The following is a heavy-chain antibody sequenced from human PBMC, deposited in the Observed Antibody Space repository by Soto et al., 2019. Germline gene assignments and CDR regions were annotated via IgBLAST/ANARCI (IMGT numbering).Heavy chain of an antibody. CDR1: GFTFGPYT. CDR3: AKTGPVTARTRFDY. Sequence: EVQLSESGGGLEQPGGSLRLSCVGSGFTFGPYTMAWVRQAPGMGLECVSVITGNRGATYYSDSVKGRFSISRDNSRNTLYLQMNDLRAGDTGVYYCAKTGPVTARTRFDYWGQGALVTVSS. V-gene: IGHV3-23*01. CDR2: ITGNRGAT. J-gene: IGHJ4*02. D-gene: IGHD2-21*02.